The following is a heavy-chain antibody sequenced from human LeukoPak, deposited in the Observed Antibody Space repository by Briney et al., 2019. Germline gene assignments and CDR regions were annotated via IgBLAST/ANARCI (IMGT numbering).Heavy chain of an antibody. D-gene: IGHD2/OR15-2a*01. CDR1: GGSISSYISSSF. CDR2: INYSGST. CDR3: ARLALSTVDAFDI. J-gene: IGHJ3*02. Sequence: PSETLSLTCTVSGGSISSYISSSFWSWTRQPPGQGLEWIGYINYSGSTTYSPSLKSRVSMSIDTSKNRFSLKLNSVTAADTAVYYCARLALSTVDAFDIWGQGAMVTVSS. V-gene: IGHV4-61*03.